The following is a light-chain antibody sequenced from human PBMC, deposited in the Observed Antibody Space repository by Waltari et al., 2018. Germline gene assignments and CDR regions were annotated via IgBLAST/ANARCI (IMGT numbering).Light chain of an antibody. CDR1: SGHSSYA. CDR2: INSVGSH. V-gene: IGLV4-69*01. Sequence: QPVLTQSPSASASLGASVKLTCTLSSGHSSYAIAWHQQQQGKAPRYLMRINSVGSHSKGDGLPDRFSGSSSGAERYLTISNLQSEDEADYYCQTWTTGIRVFGGGTRLTVL. CDR3: QTWTTGIRV. J-gene: IGLJ2*01.